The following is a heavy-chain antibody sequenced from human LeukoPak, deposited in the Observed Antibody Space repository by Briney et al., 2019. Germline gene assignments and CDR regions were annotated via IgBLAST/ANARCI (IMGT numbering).Heavy chain of an antibody. Sequence: SGTLSLTCAVSGGSISSSNWWNWVRPPPGKGLEWIGEIYHSGSTNYNPSLKSRVTISVDKSKNQFSLKLSSVTAADTAVYYCARTFYYGSGSYLVYWGQGTLVTVSS. V-gene: IGHV4-4*02. CDR3: ARTFYYGSGSYLVY. CDR1: GGSISSSNW. D-gene: IGHD3-10*01. J-gene: IGHJ4*02. CDR2: IYHSGST.